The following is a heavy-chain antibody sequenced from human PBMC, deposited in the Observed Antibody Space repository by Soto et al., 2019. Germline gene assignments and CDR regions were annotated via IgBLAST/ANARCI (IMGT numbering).Heavy chain of an antibody. CDR2: IWYDGSNK. D-gene: IGHD2-2*01. V-gene: IGHV3-33*01. Sequence: QVQLVESGGGVVQPGRSLRLSCAASGFTFSSYGMHWVRQAPGKGLEWVAVIWYDGSNKYYADSVKGRFTTSRDNSKNTLYLQMNSLRAEDTAVYYCARRQVPAAIVAIDYWGQGTLVTVSS. CDR1: GFTFSSYG. CDR3: ARRQVPAAIVAIDY. J-gene: IGHJ4*02.